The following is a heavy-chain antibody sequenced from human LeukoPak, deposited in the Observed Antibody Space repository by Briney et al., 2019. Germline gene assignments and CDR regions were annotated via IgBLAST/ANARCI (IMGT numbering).Heavy chain of an antibody. CDR1: GYSFTTYW. Sequence: GESLKISCKGSGYSFTTYWIGWVRQMPGKGLEWMGIIYPGDSDTRYSPSFQGQVTISADKSISTAYLQWSSLKASDTAMYYCARRPGRGYGSGSYSDYWGQGTLVTVSS. CDR3: ARRPGRGYGSGSYSDY. D-gene: IGHD3-10*01. CDR2: IYPGDSDT. J-gene: IGHJ4*02. V-gene: IGHV5-51*01.